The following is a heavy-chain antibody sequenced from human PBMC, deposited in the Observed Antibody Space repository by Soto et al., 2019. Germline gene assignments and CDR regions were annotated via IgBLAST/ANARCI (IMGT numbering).Heavy chain of an antibody. V-gene: IGHV3-53*01. Sequence: GWSLRLSCASSGFTVISNYMSWVRQAPGKGLEWVSVIYSGGSTYYADSVKGRFTISRDNSKNTLYLQMNSLRAEDTAVYYCARDQDSSGLGGWFDPWGQGTLVTVSS. CDR2: IYSGGST. J-gene: IGHJ5*02. CDR3: ARDQDSSGLGGWFDP. CDR1: GFTVISNY. D-gene: IGHD6-19*01.